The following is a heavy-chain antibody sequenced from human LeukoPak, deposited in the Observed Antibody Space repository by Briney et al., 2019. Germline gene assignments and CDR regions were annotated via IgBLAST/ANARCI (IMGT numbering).Heavy chain of an antibody. CDR2: INHSGST. Sequence: GSLRLSCAASGFTFSSYSMNWVRQPPGKGLEWIGEINHSGSTNYNPSLKSRVTISVDTSKNQFSPKLSSVTAADTAVYYCARGLHPRTKLRYFDWPVDYWGQGTLVTVSS. V-gene: IGHV4-34*01. CDR3: ARGLHPRTKLRYFDWPVDY. J-gene: IGHJ4*02. D-gene: IGHD3-9*01. CDR1: GFTFSSYS.